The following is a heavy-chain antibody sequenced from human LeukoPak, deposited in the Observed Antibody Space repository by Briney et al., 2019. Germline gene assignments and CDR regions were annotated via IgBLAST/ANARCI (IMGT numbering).Heavy chain of an antibody. CDR3: ARDRRTELYYYYYYMDV. V-gene: IGHV4-4*07. Sequence: SETLSLTCTVSGGSISSYYWSWIRQPAGKGLEWIGRIYTSGSTNYNPSLKSRVTMSVDTSKNQFSLKLSSVTAADTAVYYCARDRRTELYYYYYYMDVWGKGTTVTVSS. J-gene: IGHJ6*03. CDR1: GGSISSYY. D-gene: IGHD3/OR15-3a*01. CDR2: IYTSGST.